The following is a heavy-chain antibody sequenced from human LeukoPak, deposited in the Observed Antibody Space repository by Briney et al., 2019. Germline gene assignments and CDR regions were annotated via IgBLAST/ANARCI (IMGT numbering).Heavy chain of an antibody. D-gene: IGHD6-13*01. CDR1: GFTFSSYS. Sequence: GGSLRLSCAASGFTFSSYSMNWVRQAPGKGLEWVSYISSSSSTIYYADSVKGRFTISRDNSKNSLYLQMNSLRAEDTALYYCAKSPYSSSSYYMDAWGKGTTVTVSS. CDR3: AKSPYSSSSYYMDA. J-gene: IGHJ6*03. CDR2: ISSSSSTI. V-gene: IGHV3-48*04.